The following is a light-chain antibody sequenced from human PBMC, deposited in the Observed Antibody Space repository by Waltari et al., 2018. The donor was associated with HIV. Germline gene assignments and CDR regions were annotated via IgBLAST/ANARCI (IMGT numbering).Light chain of an antibody. V-gene: IGLV2-14*01. Sequence: QSALTQPASVSGSPGQSITISCTGTRNEIGTYNYVSWYQQHPGNVPKLLIYEVTKRPSGVSNRFSGSKSGNTASLTISGLQAEDEAAYYCCSYTSTTTSILFAGGTKLTVL. CDR2: EVT. CDR3: CSYTSTTTSIL. CDR1: RNEIGTYNY. J-gene: IGLJ2*01.